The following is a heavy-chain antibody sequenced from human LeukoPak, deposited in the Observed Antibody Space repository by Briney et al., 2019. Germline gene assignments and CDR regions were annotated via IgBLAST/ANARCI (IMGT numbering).Heavy chain of an antibody. J-gene: IGHJ4*02. Sequence: PGGSLRLSCGASGFTFSNFAVHWVRQAPGKGLEWVAVISYDGNNKDYADSVKGRFTIARDNSKNTLYLEMNGLRPEDTAIYYCARESGSRNHNDCIDYWGQGTPVTVSS. CDR1: GFTFSNFA. CDR3: ARESGSRNHNDCIDY. V-gene: IGHV3-30*04. D-gene: IGHD1-26*01. CDR2: ISYDGNNK.